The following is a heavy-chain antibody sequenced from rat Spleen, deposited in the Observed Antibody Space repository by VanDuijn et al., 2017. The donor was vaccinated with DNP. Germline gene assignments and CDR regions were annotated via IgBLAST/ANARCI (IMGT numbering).Heavy chain of an antibody. CDR2: IIYDGSTT. J-gene: IGHJ3*01. V-gene: IGHV5-17*01. Sequence: EVQLVESGGGVVQPGKSLKLSCAASGFSFSDSAMAWVRQSPKMGLEWVATIIYDGSTTYYRDSVKGRFTFSRDNAKSTLYLQMNSLRSEDTATYYCTRAPITFDYWGQGTLVTVSS. CDR3: TRAPITFDY. CDR1: GFSFSDSA. D-gene: IGHD3-1*01.